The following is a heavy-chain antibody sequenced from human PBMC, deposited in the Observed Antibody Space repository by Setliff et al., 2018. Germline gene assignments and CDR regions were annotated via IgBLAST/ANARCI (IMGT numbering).Heavy chain of an antibody. J-gene: IGHJ3*02. CDR3: ARVPRFTDTRKAFDT. V-gene: IGHV4-31*03. CDR1: GGSISSGGYY. CDR2: IYYSGST. D-gene: IGHD5-18*01. Sequence: TLSLTCTVSGGSISSGGYYWSWIRQHPGKGLEWIGYIYYSGSTYYNPSLKSRVTISVDTSKNHFSLKLSSVTAADTAVYYCARVPRFTDTRKAFDTWGQGTMVTV.